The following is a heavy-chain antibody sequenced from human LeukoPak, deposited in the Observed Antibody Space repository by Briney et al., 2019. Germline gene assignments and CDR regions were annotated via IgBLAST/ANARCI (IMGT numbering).Heavy chain of an antibody. CDR1: GYTLTELS. CDR3: ARGVGATGHYYYYMDV. Sequence: GASVKVSCKVSGYTLTELSMHWVRQAPGKGLEWMGGFDPEDGETIYAQKFQGRVSMTEDTSTDTAYMELSSPRSEDTAVYYCARGVGATGHYYYYMDVWGKGTTVTVSS. J-gene: IGHJ6*03. V-gene: IGHV1-24*01. D-gene: IGHD1-26*01. CDR2: FDPEDGET.